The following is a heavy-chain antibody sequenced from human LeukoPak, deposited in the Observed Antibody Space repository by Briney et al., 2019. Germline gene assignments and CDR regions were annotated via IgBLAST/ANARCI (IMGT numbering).Heavy chain of an antibody. V-gene: IGHV3-53*01. CDR2: IYSGGST. J-gene: IGHJ3*02. D-gene: IGHD3-22*01. Sequence: GGSLRLSCAASGFIVSSNYMSWVRQAPGKGLEWVSVIYSGGSTYYADSVKGRFTISRDNSKNTLYLQMNSLRADDTAVYYCARVGGDLYYYDSSGYYECAFDIWGQGTMVTVSS. CDR3: ARVGGDLYYYDSSGYYECAFDI. CDR1: GFIVSSNY.